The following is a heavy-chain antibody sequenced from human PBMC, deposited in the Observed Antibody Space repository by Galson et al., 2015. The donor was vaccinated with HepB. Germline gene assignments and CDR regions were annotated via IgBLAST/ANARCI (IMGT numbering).Heavy chain of an antibody. D-gene: IGHD6-13*01. V-gene: IGHV3-21*01. CDR1: GFTFSSYS. CDR3: ARDWKHSSWYGGEFDP. J-gene: IGHJ5*02. Sequence: SLRLSCAASGFTFSSYSMNWVRQAPGKGLEWVSSISSSSSYIYYADSVKGRFTISRDNAKNSLYLQMNSLRAEDTAVYYCARDWKHSSWYGGEFDPWGQGTLVTVSS. CDR2: ISSSSSYI.